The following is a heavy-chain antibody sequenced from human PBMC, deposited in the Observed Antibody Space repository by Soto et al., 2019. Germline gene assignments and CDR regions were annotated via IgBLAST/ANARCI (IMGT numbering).Heavy chain of an antibody. J-gene: IGHJ4*02. CDR2: ISVSGGDT. CDR3: AKVGSGQWFFDY. CDR1: GFTFSKYA. Sequence: EVQVLESGGGLVQPGGSLRLSCVASGFTFSKYALTWVRQAPGKGLEWVSGISVSGGDTYFADSVKGRFAISRDNSNNTLSLQMTSLRAEDTAVYYCAKVGSGQWFFDYWGRGPLVTVSS. V-gene: IGHV3-23*01. D-gene: IGHD3-22*01.